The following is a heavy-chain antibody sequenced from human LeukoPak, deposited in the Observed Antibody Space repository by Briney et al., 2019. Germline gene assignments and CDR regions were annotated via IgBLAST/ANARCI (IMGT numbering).Heavy chain of an antibody. CDR3: AREHTSGTYYIDY. CDR1: GFTFSDYY. CDR2: ISNSGSTV. D-gene: IGHD1-26*01. V-gene: IGHV3-11*01. J-gene: IGHJ4*02. Sequence: GGSLRLSCAASGFTFSDYYMTWIRQAPGKGLEWVSYISNSGSTVYYADSVKGRFTISRDNGKNSLYLQMNSLRAEDTAVYYCAREHTSGTYYIDYWGQGTLVTVSS.